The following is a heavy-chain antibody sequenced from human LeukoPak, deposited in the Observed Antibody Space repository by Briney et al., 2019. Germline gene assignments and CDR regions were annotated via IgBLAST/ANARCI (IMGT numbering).Heavy chain of an antibody. J-gene: IGHJ4*02. D-gene: IGHD6-19*01. V-gene: IGHV3-30*02. CDR2: IRYDGSNK. Sequence: GGSLRLSCAASGFTFSSYGMHWVRQAPGKGLEWVAFIRYDGSNKYYADSVKGRFTISRDNSKNTLYLQMNSLRAEDTAVYYCARDRHSSGWRGYFDYWGQGTLVTVSS. CDR1: GFTFSSYG. CDR3: ARDRHSSGWRGYFDY.